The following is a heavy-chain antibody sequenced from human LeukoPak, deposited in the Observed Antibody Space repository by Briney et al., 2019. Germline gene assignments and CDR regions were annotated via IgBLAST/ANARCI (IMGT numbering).Heavy chain of an antibody. Sequence: GEPLTLPCAASGFPFTSFRVHWGHQAPVKGLEWVAVISYDGSSKYYADYVKGRFIISRDNSKNTLYLQMNSLRAEDTAVYYCASPAVYSSSWYYFDYWGQGTLVTVSS. CDR1: GFPFTSFR. CDR3: ASPAVYSSSWYYFDY. D-gene: IGHD6-13*01. J-gene: IGHJ4*02. V-gene: IGHV3-30*03. CDR2: ISYDGSSK.